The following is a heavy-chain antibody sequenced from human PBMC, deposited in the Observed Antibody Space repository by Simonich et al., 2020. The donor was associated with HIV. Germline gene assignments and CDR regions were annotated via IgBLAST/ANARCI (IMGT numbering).Heavy chain of an antibody. CDR3: ARRHPTTVTTPYFDY. D-gene: IGHD4-17*01. CDR2: INHSGST. CDR1: GGSFSDYY. V-gene: IGHV4-34*01. Sequence: QVQLQQWGAGLLKPSETLSLTCAVYGGSFSDYYWSWIRQPPGKGLGWIGEINHSGSTNSNPSLKSRVTISVDTSKNQFSLKLSSVTAADTAVYYCARRHPTTVTTPYFDYWGQGTLVTVSS. J-gene: IGHJ4*02.